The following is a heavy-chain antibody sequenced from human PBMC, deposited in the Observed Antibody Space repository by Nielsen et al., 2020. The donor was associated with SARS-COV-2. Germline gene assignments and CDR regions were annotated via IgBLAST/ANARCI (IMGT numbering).Heavy chain of an antibody. V-gene: IGHV4-61*08. CDR2: IYYSGST. J-gene: IGHJ4*02. CDR3: ARVVGATAKVDY. Sequence: SETLSLTCTVSGGSISSSDDYWGWIRQPPGKGLEWIGYIYYSGSTNYNPSLKSRVTISVDTSKNQFSLKLSSVTAADTAVYYCARVVGATAKVDYWGQGTLVTVSS. D-gene: IGHD1-26*01. CDR1: GGSISSSDDY.